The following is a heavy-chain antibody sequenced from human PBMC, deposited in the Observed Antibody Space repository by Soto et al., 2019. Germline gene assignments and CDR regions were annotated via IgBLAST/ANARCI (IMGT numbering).Heavy chain of an antibody. Sequence: QVQLQESGPGLVKPSETLSLTCTVSGGSISSYYWSWIRQPPGTGLEWIGYIYYTGSTNYNPSLKSRVTISADTSNNHFSLKLSSVTAADTAVYYCARDGYTLTPKYYYGMDVWGQVTTVTVSS. V-gene: IGHV4-59*01. D-gene: IGHD4-4*01. CDR2: IYYTGST. CDR1: GGSISSYY. CDR3: ARDGYTLTPKYYYGMDV. J-gene: IGHJ6*02.